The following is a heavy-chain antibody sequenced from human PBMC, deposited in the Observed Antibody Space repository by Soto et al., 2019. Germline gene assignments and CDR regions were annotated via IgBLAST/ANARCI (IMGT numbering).Heavy chain of an antibody. CDR2: ISGSGGST. Sequence: VGSLRLSCAASGFTFGSYAMSWVRQAPGKGLEWVSAISGSGGSTYYADSVKGRFTISRDNSKNTLYLQMNSLRAEDTAVYYCAKHGYSSSSNWFDPWGQGTLVTVSS. D-gene: IGHD6-6*01. CDR3: AKHGYSSSSNWFDP. CDR1: GFTFGSYA. V-gene: IGHV3-23*01. J-gene: IGHJ5*02.